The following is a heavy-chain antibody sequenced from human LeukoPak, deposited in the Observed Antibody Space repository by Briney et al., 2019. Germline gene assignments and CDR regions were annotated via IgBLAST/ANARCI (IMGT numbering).Heavy chain of an antibody. CDR1: GGSFSVYY. Sequence: PLETLSLTCAVYGGSFSVYYWSWIRQSPGKGLEWIAEINHRGDTNYNPSVKSRVSISVDTSKNQFSLKVTSLTAADTAVYYCARGPTISETGYFDYWGQGTLVTVSS. CDR2: INHRGDT. D-gene: IGHD1-1*01. CDR3: ARGPTISETGYFDY. V-gene: IGHV4-34*01. J-gene: IGHJ4*03.